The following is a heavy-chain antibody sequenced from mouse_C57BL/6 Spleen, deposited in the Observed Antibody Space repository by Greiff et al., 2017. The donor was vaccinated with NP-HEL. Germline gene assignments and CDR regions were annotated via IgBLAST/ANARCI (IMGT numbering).Heavy chain of an antibody. D-gene: IGHD1-1*01. CDR1: GYTFTDYY. V-gene: IGHV1-76*01. J-gene: IGHJ2*01. CDR2: IYPGSGNT. CDR3: ARNYGSSYFDY. Sequence: VQLQQSGAELVRPGASVKLSCKASGYTFTDYYINWVKQRPGQGLEWIARIYPGSGNTYYTEKFKGKATLTAEKSSSTAYMQLSSLTSEDSAVYFCARNYGSSYFDYWGQGTTLTVSS.